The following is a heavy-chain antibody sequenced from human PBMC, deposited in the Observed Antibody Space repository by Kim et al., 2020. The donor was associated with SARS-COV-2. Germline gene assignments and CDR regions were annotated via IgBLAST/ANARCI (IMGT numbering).Heavy chain of an antibody. J-gene: IGHJ5*02. D-gene: IGHD2-15*01. CDR3: ARGDILDP. CDR2: KGDT. V-gene: IGHV1-18*01. Sequence: KGDTTSAQKFQGRVTMTIDTSTTTVYMELRSLRSDDTAVYYCARGDILDPWGQGTRVTVSS.